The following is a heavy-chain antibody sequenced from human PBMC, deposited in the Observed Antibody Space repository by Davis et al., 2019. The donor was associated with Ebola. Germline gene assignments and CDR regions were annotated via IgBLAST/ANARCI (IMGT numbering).Heavy chain of an antibody. J-gene: IGHJ5*02. CDR3: ARGLGALGYCSGGSCP. CDR1: GGTFSSYA. D-gene: IGHD2-15*01. CDR2: IIPIFGTA. V-gene: IGHV1-69*06. Sequence: SAKVSCKASGGTFSSYAISWVRQAPGQGLEWMGGIIPIFGTANYAQKFQGRVTITADKSTSTAYMELSSLRSEDTAVYYCARGLGALGYCSGGSCPWGQGTLVTVSS.